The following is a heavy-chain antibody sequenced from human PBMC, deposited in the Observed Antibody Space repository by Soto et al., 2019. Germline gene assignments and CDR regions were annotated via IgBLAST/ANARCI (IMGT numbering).Heavy chain of an antibody. CDR3: ARHRIEVVWRGFDF. J-gene: IGHJ4*02. Sequence: SETLSLTCTVSTDSSSFTNSYWGWIRQPPGKGLQWIGSSSYNGGTFYNPSLKGRVVISFDTSKKQSSLQVTSVTAADTAVYFCARHRIEVVWRGFDFWGQGGQVTVSS. D-gene: IGHD3-10*01. V-gene: IGHV4-39*01. CDR2: SSYNGGT. CDR1: TDSSSFTNSY.